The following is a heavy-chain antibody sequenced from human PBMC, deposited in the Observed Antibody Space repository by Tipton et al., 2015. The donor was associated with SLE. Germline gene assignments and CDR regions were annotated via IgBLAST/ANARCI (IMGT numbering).Heavy chain of an antibody. D-gene: IGHD5-18*01. CDR2: ISYSGANT. V-gene: IGHV3-23*01. Sequence: SLRLSCAASGFTFSAYAMSWVRQAPGKGLEWVSAISYSGANTYYADSVKGRFTISRDTPKNQFSLKLTSVTAADTAVYYCARISVDTTMAQRVDYGMDVWGQGTTVTVSS. J-gene: IGHJ6*02. CDR3: ARISVDTTMAQRVDYGMDV. CDR1: GFTFSAYA.